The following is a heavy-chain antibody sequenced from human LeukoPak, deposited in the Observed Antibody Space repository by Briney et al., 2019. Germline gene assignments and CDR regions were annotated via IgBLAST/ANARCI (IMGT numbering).Heavy chain of an antibody. CDR1: GYTFTGYY. Sequence: GASVKVSCRASGYTFTGYYMHWVRQAPGQGLEWMGWINPNSGGTNYAQKFQGRVTMTRDTSISTAYMELSRLRSDDTAVYYCARLVSAVEPNDYWGQGTLVTVSS. J-gene: IGHJ4*02. V-gene: IGHV1-2*02. CDR3: ARLVSAVEPNDY. CDR2: INPNSGGT. D-gene: IGHD6-19*01.